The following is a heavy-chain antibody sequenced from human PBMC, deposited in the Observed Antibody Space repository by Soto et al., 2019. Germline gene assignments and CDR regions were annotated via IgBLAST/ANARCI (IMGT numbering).Heavy chain of an antibody. J-gene: IGHJ4*02. CDR1: GGSFSGYY. Sequence: SETLSLTCAVYGGSFSGYYWSWIRQPPGKGLEWIGEINHSGSTNYNPSLKSRVTISVDTSKNQFSLKLSSVTAADTAVYYCARGRGRIVAKIGPHLDYWGQGTLVTVSS. D-gene: IGHD5-12*01. V-gene: IGHV4-34*01. CDR2: INHSGST. CDR3: ARGRGRIVAKIGPHLDY.